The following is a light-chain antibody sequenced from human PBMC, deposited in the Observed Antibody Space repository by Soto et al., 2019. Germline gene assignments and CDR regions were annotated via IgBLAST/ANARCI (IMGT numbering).Light chain of an antibody. V-gene: IGKV1-6*01. CDR2: GAS. CDR1: QDIRND. Sequence: AIQMTQSPSSLSASVGDSVTITCRASQDIRNDLGWFQQKPGKAPNLLIYGASSVHRGVPSRFSGSGSGSDFTLTISSLQSEDFATYYCLQTHNYPRTFGGGTKVDIK. CDR3: LQTHNYPRT. J-gene: IGKJ4*01.